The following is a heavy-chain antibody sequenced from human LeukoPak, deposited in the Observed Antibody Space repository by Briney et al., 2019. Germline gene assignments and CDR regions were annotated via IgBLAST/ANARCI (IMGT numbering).Heavy chain of an antibody. D-gene: IGHD5-24*01. CDR3: ARGDGPGGYFDY. CDR2: INPSGGST. J-gene: IGHJ4*02. Sequence: ASVKVSCKASGYTFTSYYMHWVRQAPGQGLEWIGIINPSGGSTSYARKFQGRVTMTRDTSTSTVYMELSSLRSEDTAVYYCARGDGPGGYFDYWGQGTLVTVSS. V-gene: IGHV1-46*01. CDR1: GYTFTSYY.